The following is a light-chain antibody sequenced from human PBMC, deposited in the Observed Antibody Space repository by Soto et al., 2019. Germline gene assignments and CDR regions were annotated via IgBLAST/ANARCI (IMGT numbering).Light chain of an antibody. CDR3: QQYSTSRT. V-gene: IGKV3D-20*01. CDR1: QSVSSSY. Sequence: EIVLTQSPATLSLSPGERATLSCRASQSVSSSYLAWYQQKPGLAPRLLIYDASIRATGIPDRFSGSGSGADFTLTISRLEPEDFALYYCQQYSTSRTFGQGTKVDI. J-gene: IGKJ1*01. CDR2: DAS.